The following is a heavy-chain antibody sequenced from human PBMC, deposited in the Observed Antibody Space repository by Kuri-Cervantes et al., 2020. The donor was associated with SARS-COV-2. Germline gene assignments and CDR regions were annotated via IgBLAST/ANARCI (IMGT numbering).Heavy chain of an antibody. D-gene: IGHD5-24*01. V-gene: IGHV1-45*01. CDR2: ITPFNGNT. Sequence: SVKVSCKASGYTFSVYYMHWVRQAPGQPLEWMGWITPFNGNTNYAQRFQDRVTITRDRSMSTAYMELSSLRSEDTAMYYCARSGPGAISREDGACDIWGQGTMVTVSS. J-gene: IGHJ3*02. CDR1: GYTFSVYY. CDR3: ARSGPGAISREDGACDI.